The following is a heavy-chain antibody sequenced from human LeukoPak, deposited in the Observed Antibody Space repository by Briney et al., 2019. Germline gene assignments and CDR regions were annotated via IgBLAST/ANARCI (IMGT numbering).Heavy chain of an antibody. CDR1: GYTFTGYY. Sequence: GASVKVSCKASGYTFTGYYMHWVRQAPGQGLEWMGWINPNRGGTNYAQKFQGSVTMTRETAISTAYMELSRRRSDDTAVYYCAREMIAAALGEGGLYYFGYWRQGRVVWVSS. CDR2: INPNRGGT. V-gene: IGHV1-2*02. CDR3: AREMIAAALGEGGLYYFGY. J-gene: IGHJ4*02. D-gene: IGHD6-13*01.